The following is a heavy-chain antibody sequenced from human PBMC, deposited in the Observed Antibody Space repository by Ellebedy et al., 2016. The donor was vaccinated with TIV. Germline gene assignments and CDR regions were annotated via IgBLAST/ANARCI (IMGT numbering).Heavy chain of an antibody. V-gene: IGHV3-7*03. Sequence: GESLKISCAASGFMFWRRWMSWVRQAPGKGLEWVANIADDGREENYVDSVEGRFTISRDNAKNSLYLQMNSLGVEDTAVYYCARGGNHFFGHWGQGNLVTVSS. CDR1: GFMFWRRW. CDR3: ARGGNHFFGH. CDR2: IADDGREE. J-gene: IGHJ4*02. D-gene: IGHD4-23*01.